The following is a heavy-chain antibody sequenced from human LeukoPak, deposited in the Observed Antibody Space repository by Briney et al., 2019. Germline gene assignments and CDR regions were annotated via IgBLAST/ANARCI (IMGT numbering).Heavy chain of an antibody. Sequence: PGGSLRLSCAVSGFTFRDAAMTWVRQAPGKGLEWVSLISSSGNNAYYADSVKGRFTISRDNSKNTLYLQMNSLRAEDTAVYYCASGNSHAFDIWGLGTMVTVSS. D-gene: IGHD6-25*01. V-gene: IGHV3-23*01. CDR2: ISSSGNNA. CDR1: GFTFRDAA. J-gene: IGHJ3*02. CDR3: ASGNSHAFDI.